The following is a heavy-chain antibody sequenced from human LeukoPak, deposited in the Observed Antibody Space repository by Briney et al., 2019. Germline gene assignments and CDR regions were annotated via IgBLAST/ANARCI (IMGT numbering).Heavy chain of an antibody. V-gene: IGHV4-4*07. CDR2: IYTSGGS. CDR1: GGSISIYY. D-gene: IGHD6-19*01. Sequence: PSETLSLTCTVSGGSISIYYWSWIRQPAGKGLEWIGRIYTSGGSNYNPSLKSRVTMSVHTSKNQFSLKLSSVTAADTAVYYCARERIAVAGTLSLFYSYYYLDVWGKGTTVTVSS. J-gene: IGHJ6*03. CDR3: ARERIAVAGTLSLFYSYYYLDV.